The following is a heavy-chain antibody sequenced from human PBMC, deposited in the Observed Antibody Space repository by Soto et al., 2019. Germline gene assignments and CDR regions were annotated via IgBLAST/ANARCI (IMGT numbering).Heavy chain of an antibody. CDR3: AKEDRTPAEYYYYGMDV. Sequence: PGGSLRLSCAASGFTFSSYAMSWVRQAPGKGLEWVSSISGSGGSTYYADSVKGRFTISRDNSKNTLYLQMNSLRAEDTAVYYCAKEDRTPAEYYYYGMDVWGQGTTVTVS. V-gene: IGHV3-23*01. CDR1: GFTFSSYA. CDR2: ISGSGGST. J-gene: IGHJ6*02.